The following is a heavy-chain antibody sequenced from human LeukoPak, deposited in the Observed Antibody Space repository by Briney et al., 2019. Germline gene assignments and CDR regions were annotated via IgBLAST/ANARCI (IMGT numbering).Heavy chain of an antibody. V-gene: IGHV4-59*01. CDR1: GGSISSYY. CDR3: AREYSSGGFDY. J-gene: IGHJ4*02. D-gene: IGHD6-19*01. Sequence: SETLSLTCTVSGGSISSYYWSWIRQPPGKGLEWIGYIYYSGSTNYNPSLKSRVTISVDTSKNQFSLKLSSVTAADTAVYYCAREYSSGGFDYWAREPWSPSPQ. CDR2: IYYSGST.